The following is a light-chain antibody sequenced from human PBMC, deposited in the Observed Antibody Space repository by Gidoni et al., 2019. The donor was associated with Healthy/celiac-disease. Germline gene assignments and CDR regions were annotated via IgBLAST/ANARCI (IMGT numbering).Light chain of an antibody. CDR1: QSVSSSY. V-gene: IGKV3-20*01. CDR3: QQYGSSPLT. CDR2: GAS. J-gene: IGKJ4*01. Sequence: EIVLPQSPGTLSLSPGERATLSCRPSQSVSSSYLAWYQQKPGQAPRLLIYGASSRATGIPDRFSGSGSGTDFTLTISRLEPEDFAVYYCQQYGSSPLTFXGXTKVXIK.